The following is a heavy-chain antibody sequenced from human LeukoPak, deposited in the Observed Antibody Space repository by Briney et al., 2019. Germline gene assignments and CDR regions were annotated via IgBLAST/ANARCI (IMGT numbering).Heavy chain of an antibody. CDR1: GFTFSSYA. D-gene: IGHD5-24*01. CDR2: ISGSGGST. CDR3: AKALHYPGPNYYYYYYMDV. V-gene: IGHV3-23*01. J-gene: IGHJ6*03. Sequence: GGSLRLSCAASGFTFSSYAMSWVRQAPGKGLEWVSAISGSGGSTYYADSVKGRFTISRDNSKNTLYLQMNSLRAEDTAVYYCAKALHYPGPNYYYYYYMDVWGKGTTVTVSS.